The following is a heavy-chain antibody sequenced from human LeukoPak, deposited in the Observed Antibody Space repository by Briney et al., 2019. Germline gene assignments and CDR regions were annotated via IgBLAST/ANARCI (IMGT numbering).Heavy chain of an antibody. CDR3: ARLTGTTLDY. V-gene: IGHV4-39*01. J-gene: IGHJ4*02. CDR2: IYYSGST. Sequence: PSETLSLTCTVSGGSISSSSYYWGWIRQPPGKGLEWIGSIYYSGSTYYNPSLKSRVTISVDTSKDQFSLKLSSVTAADTAVYYCARLTGTTLDYWGQGTLVTVSS. CDR1: GGSISSSSYY. D-gene: IGHD1-1*01.